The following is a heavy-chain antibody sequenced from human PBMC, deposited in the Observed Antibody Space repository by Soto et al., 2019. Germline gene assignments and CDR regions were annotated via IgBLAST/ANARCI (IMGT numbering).Heavy chain of an antibody. CDR1: GGTFSRYS. CDR3: ARDGGRHAGGIDY. D-gene: IGHD1-26*01. J-gene: IGHJ4*02. Sequence: QVQLVQSGADVKKPGSSVKVSCKASGGTFSRYSINWVRQATGQGLEWMGERIPIFGTANYAPKFQGRVTITADESTSTDYMERSSLRSEDTAVYYCARDGGRHAGGIDYWGQGTLVTVSS. CDR2: RIPIFGTA. V-gene: IGHV1-69*01.